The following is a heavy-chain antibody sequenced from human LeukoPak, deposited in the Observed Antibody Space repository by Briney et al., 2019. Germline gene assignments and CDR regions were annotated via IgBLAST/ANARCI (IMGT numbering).Heavy chain of an antibody. CDR2: ISSSSSTI. D-gene: IGHD5-18*01. CDR3: ARDEYSYGST. J-gene: IGHJ5*02. Sequence: GGSLRLSCAASGFTFNTYGMSWVRQAPGKGLEWVSYISSSSSTIYYADSVKGRFTISRDNAKNSLYLQMNSLRAEDTAVYYCARDEYSYGSTWGQGTLVTVSS. V-gene: IGHV3-48*01. CDR1: GFTFNTYG.